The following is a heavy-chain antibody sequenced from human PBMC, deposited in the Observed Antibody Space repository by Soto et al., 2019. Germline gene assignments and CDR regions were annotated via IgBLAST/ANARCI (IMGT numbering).Heavy chain of an antibody. CDR3: AKVVVGATSHSDFDS. V-gene: IGHV4-39*01. J-gene: IGHJ4*02. CDR2: AAYSGGT. D-gene: IGHD2-15*01. Sequence: SETLSLTCTVSGGSIANNNYFWGWVRQPPGKGLEWIGSAAYSGGTYKNPSLKSRVTVSVNTSKNQFSLKLTSVTAADTAVYYCAKVVVGATSHSDFDSWGQGTLVTVSS. CDR1: GGSIANNNYF.